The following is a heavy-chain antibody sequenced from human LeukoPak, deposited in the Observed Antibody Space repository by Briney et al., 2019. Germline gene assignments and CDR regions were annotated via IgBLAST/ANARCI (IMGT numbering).Heavy chain of an antibody. V-gene: IGHV4-31*03. CDR2: NYYSGST. CDR1: GGSISSGGYY. Sequence: PSETLSLTCTVSGGSISSGGYYWSWIRQHPGKGLEWIGYNYYSGSTYYNPSLKSRVTISVDTSKNQFSLKLSSVTAADTAVYYCARYREYYDILTGYAHDAFDIWGQGTMVTVSS. CDR3: ARYREYYDILTGYAHDAFDI. J-gene: IGHJ3*02. D-gene: IGHD3-9*01.